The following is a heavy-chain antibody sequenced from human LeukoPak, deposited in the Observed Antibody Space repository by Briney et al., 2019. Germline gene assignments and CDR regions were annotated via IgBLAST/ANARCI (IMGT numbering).Heavy chain of an antibody. J-gene: IGHJ6*02. CDR1: GGSISSNS. Sequence: SETLSLTCNVSGGSISSNSWSWIRQPPGKGLEWIGYIYYSGSTNYNPSLKSRVTISVDTSKNQLSLKLSSVTAADTAVYYCARGGGSYYFYHYYGLDVWGQGTTVTVSS. V-gene: IGHV4-59*01. CDR2: IYYSGST. CDR3: ARGGGSYYFYHYYGLDV. D-gene: IGHD1-26*01.